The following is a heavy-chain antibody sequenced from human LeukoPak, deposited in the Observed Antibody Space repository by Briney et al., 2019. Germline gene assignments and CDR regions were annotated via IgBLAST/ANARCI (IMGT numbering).Heavy chain of an antibody. CDR3: ARHKERDYSGYDTESFDI. V-gene: IGHV4-59*08. D-gene: IGHD5-12*01. CDR1: GVSMTNSY. Sequence: SETLSLTCTVSGVSMTNSYWNWIRQPPGKGLEWIGYVFYNGSSKYSPSLMSRVTMSIDASKDQFSLRLSSVTAADTAMYFCARHKERDYSGYDTESFDIWGQGRMVTVSS. CDR2: VFYNGSS. J-gene: IGHJ3*02.